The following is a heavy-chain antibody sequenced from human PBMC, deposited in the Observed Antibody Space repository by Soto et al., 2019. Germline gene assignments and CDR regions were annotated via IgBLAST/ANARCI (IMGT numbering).Heavy chain of an antibody. J-gene: IGHJ4*02. Sequence: EVQLVESGGGLVQPGGSLRLSCAASGFSLSSYWMSWVRQAPGKGLEWVANMNQDGSESDYVGSVKGRFTFTRDNAKNSLYLQVSSLRAADTAVYYCALLSTAAGRRDLACWGQGTLVTVSS. D-gene: IGHD1-26*01. V-gene: IGHV3-7*01. CDR1: GFSLSSYW. CDR2: MNQDGSES. CDR3: ALLSTAAGRRDLAC.